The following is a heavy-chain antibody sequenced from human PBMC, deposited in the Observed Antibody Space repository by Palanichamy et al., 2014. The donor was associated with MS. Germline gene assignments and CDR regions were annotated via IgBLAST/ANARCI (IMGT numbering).Heavy chain of an antibody. CDR3: ATMGGAYYNYVGVY. CDR1: GGSISGGYW. J-gene: IGHJ4*02. V-gene: IGHV4-4*02. CDR2: IYHSGST. Sequence: QVQLQESGPGLVKPSGTLSLTCVVSGGSISGGYWWSWVRQPPGKGLEWIGEIYHSGSTEYNPSLRSRVSISVNKTKNQFSLRLSSVTAADTAVYYCATMGGAYYNYVGVYWGQGTLVTVSS. D-gene: IGHD4-23*01.